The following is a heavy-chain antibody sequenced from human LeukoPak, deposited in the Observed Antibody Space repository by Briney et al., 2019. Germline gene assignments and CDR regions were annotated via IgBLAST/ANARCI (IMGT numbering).Heavy chain of an antibody. J-gene: IGHJ5*02. CDR2: ISDGGKTK. Sequence: GGSLRLSCAASGFTFRSSEMNWVRQAPGKGLEWVSYISDGGKTKYYADSVKGRFTISRDNARNSLYLQMNSLRAEDTAVYYCARDYSGWSLDPWGQGTLVTVSS. V-gene: IGHV3-48*03. CDR3: ARDYSGWSLDP. D-gene: IGHD5-12*01. CDR1: GFTFRSSE.